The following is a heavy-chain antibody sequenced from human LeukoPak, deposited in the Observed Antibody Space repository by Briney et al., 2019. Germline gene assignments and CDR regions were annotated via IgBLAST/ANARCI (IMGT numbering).Heavy chain of an antibody. CDR2: IYYSGST. J-gene: IGHJ2*01. Sequence: PSETLSLTCTVSGGSISSSSYYWGWIRQPPGKGLEWIGSIYYSGSTYYNPSLKSRVTISVDTSKNQFSLKLSSVTAADTAVYYCASRVGVNYWYFDLWGRGTLVTVSS. V-gene: IGHV4-39*07. CDR1: GGSISSSSYY. CDR3: ASRVGVNYWYFDL. D-gene: IGHD1-26*01.